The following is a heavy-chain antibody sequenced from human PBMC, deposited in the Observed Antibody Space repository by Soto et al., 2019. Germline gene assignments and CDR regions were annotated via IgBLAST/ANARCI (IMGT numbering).Heavy chain of an antibody. CDR2: IYYSGST. CDR3: AREQLLYDIFPYYFDY. Sequence: QLQLQESGPGLVKPSETLSLTCTVSGGSISSSSYYWGWIRQPPGKGLEWIGSIYYSGSTYYNPSLKSRVTISVDTSKNQFSLKLSSVTAADTAVYYCAREQLLYDIFPYYFDYWGQGTLVTVSS. D-gene: IGHD3-9*01. V-gene: IGHV4-39*02. CDR1: GGSISSSSYY. J-gene: IGHJ4*02.